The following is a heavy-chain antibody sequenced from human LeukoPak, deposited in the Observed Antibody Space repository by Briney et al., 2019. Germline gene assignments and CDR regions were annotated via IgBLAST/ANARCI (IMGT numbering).Heavy chain of an antibody. CDR3: AKDRVGYCSSTSCLWPVDY. CDR1: GFTFSSYA. V-gene: IGHV3-23*01. D-gene: IGHD2-2*01. Sequence: PGGSLRLSCAASGFTFSSYAMSWVRQAPGKGLEWVSAISGSGGSTYYADSVKGRFTISRDNSKNTLYLQMNSLRAEDTAVYCCAKDRVGYCSSTSCLWPVDYWGQGTLVTVSS. J-gene: IGHJ4*02. CDR2: ISGSGGST.